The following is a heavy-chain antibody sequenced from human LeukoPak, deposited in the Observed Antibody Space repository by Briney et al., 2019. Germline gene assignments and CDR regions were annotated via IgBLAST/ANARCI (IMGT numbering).Heavy chain of an antibody. J-gene: IGHJ4*02. Sequence: SETLSLTCAVYGGSFSGYYWSWIRQPPGKGLEWIGEINHSGSTNYNPSLRSRVTISVDTSKNQFSLKLSSVTAADTAVYYCARGRGIDYWGQGTLVTVSS. CDR3: ARGRGIDY. CDR1: GGSFSGYY. CDR2: INHSGST. V-gene: IGHV4-34*01. D-gene: IGHD3-16*01.